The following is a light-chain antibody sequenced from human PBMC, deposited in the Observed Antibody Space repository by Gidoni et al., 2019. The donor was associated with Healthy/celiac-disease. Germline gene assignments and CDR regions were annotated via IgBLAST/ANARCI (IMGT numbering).Light chain of an antibody. J-gene: IGKJ2*01. CDR3: QQRSNWLMYT. V-gene: IGKV3-11*01. CDR2: DAS. CDR1: QSVSRY. Sequence: EIVLTQSAATLSLSPGERATLSCRASQSVSRYLAWYQQKPGQAPRLLIYDASNSATGIPARFSGSGSGTDFTLTISSLEPEDFAVYYCQQRSNWLMYTFGQGTKLEIK.